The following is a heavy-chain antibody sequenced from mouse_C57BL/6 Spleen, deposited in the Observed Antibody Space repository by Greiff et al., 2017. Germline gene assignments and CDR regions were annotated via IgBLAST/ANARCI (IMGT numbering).Heavy chain of an antibody. V-gene: IGHV2-5*01. CDR2: IWRGGST. CDR3: AKNYYGSSYGGMDY. CDR1: GFSLTSYG. J-gene: IGHJ4*01. Sequence: QVQLQQSGPGLVQPSQSLSITCTVSGFSLTSYGVHWVRQSPGKGLEWLGVIWRGGSTDYNAAFMSRLSITKDNSKSQVFFKMNSLQADDTAIYYCAKNYYGSSYGGMDYWGQGTSVTVSS. D-gene: IGHD1-1*01.